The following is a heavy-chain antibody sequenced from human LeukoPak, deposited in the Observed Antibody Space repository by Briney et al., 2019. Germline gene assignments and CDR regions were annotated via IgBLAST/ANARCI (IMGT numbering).Heavy chain of an antibody. J-gene: IGHJ4*02. Sequence: ASVKVSCKASGYTFTGYYMHWVRQAPGQGLEWMGWINPNSGGTNYAQKLQGRVTMTRDTSISTAYMELSRLRADDTAVYYCATSRGYCSSTSCRDDYYFDYWGQGTLVTVST. CDR1: GYTFTGYY. CDR2: INPNSGGT. D-gene: IGHD2-2*01. V-gene: IGHV1-2*02. CDR3: ATSRGYCSSTSCRDDYYFDY.